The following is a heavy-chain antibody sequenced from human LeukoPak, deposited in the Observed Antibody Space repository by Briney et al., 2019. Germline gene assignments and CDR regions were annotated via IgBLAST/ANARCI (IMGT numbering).Heavy chain of an antibody. D-gene: IGHD3-22*01. CDR3: VRDKYDSNRSPSDI. J-gene: IGHJ3*02. CDR2: ISGSGTRT. V-gene: IGHV3-23*01. CDR1: GFNFISYG. Sequence: GGSLRLSCEVSGFNFISYGMSWVRQAPGKGLEWVSLISGSGTRTNYAGSVKGRFTVSRDNSKNTVYLQMDSLGAEDTAVYYCVRDKYDSNRSPSDIWGQGTKVTVSS.